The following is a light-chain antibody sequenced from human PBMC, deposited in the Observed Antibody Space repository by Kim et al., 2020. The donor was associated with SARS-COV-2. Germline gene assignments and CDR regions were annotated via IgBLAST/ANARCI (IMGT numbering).Light chain of an antibody. CDR3: NSRGSNDNVL. J-gene: IGLJ2*01. CDR1: SLRSYY. V-gene: IGLV3-19*01. Sequence: SSELTQDPAVSVALGQTVRITCQGDSLRSYYATWYQQKPGQAPIVVIYGKNNRPSGIQDRFSGSSSGDTASLTITGTQAGDEADYYCNSRGSNDNVLFGG. CDR2: GKN.